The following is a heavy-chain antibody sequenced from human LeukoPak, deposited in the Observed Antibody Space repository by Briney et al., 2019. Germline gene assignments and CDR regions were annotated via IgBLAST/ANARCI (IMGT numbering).Heavy chain of an antibody. CDR1: GFTFSNAW. D-gene: IGHD3-3*01. V-gene: IGHV3-15*01. CDR2: IKSKTDSGTK. J-gene: IGHJ6*03. CDR3: TTENVKYYDFWSGYYNPYYYYYMDV. Sequence: GGSLRLSCAASGFTFSNAWMTWVRQAPGKGLEWVGRIKSKTDSGTKDYAAPGKARFTISRDDSKNTLYLQMNSLKTEDTAVYYCTTENVKYYDFWSGYYNPYYYYYMDVWGKGTTVTVSS.